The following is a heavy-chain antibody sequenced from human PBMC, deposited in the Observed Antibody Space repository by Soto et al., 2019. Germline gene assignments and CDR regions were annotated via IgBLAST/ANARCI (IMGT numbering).Heavy chain of an antibody. D-gene: IGHD1-26*01. Sequence: GSLRLSCAASGXIFENFWMSWVRQAPGKGLEWISSISGSGFKKYYADSVKGRFTISRDNSKSTVYLELNNLSADYTAVYHCAKNQGVELVPLATVDWFDPWGQGSVGTVSS. CDR1: GXIFENFW. J-gene: IGHJ5*02. CDR3: AKNQGVELVPLATVDWFDP. CDR2: ISGSGFKK. V-gene: IGHV3-23*01.